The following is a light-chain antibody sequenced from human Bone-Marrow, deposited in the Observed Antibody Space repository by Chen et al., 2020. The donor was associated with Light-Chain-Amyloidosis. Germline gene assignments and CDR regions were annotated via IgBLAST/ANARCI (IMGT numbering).Light chain of an antibody. V-gene: IGLV3-21*02. Sequence: SYVLTQPSSVSVAPGQTATIACGGNNIGSTSVHWYQQTPGQAPLLVVYDDSDRPSGIPARLSGSNSGNTATLTISRVEAWDEADYYCQVWDRSSDRPVFGGGTKLTVL. CDR3: QVWDRSSDRPV. CDR1: NIGSTS. CDR2: DDS. J-gene: IGLJ3*02.